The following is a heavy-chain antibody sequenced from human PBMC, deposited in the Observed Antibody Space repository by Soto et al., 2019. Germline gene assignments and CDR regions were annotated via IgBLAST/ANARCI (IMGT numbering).Heavy chain of an antibody. V-gene: IGHV3-48*01. CDR2: ISGGSNTI. D-gene: IGHD6-19*01. J-gene: IGHJ4*02. CDR3: SRSLSSGWYWDY. Sequence: EVHLVESGGGLVQPGGSLRLSCAASGFTFNTYGMNWVRQAPGKGLEWISYISGGSNTINYADSVKGRFTISRDNAKNSLYMQMDSLTAEDTAVEYCSRSLSSGWYWDYWGQGTQVTVSS. CDR1: GFTFNTYG.